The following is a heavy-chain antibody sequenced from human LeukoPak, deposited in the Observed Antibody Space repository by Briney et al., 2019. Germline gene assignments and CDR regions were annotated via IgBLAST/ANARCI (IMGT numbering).Heavy chain of an antibody. D-gene: IGHD1-26*01. J-gene: IGHJ6*02. CDR3: ARAIGELPGYYYYGMDV. Sequence: GGSLRLSCAASGFTFSSYAMHWVRQAPGKGLEWVAVISYDGSNKYYADSVKGRFTISRDNSKNTLYLQMNSLRSEDTAVYYCARAIGELPGYYYYGMDVWGQGTTVTVFS. CDR2: ISYDGSNK. V-gene: IGHV3-30-3*01. CDR1: GFTFSSYA.